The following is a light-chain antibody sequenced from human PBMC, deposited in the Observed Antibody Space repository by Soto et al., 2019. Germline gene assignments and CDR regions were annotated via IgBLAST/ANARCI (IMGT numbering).Light chain of an antibody. CDR3: RQYSGSALLYT. V-gene: IGKV3-20*01. J-gene: IGKJ2*01. CDR2: GAS. CDR1: QSVPSNF. Sequence: ENVLTQSPGTLSLSPGERATLSCRASQSVPSNFLAWYKQKPGQAPRLLIYGASTRAAGVPDRFSGSGSGTDFTLTITGLEAEDFAVCYCRQYSGSALLYTLGQGTKV.